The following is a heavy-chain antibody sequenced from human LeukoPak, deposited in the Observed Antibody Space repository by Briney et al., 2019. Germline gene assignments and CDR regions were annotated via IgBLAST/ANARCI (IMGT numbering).Heavy chain of an antibody. CDR2: ISWNSGSI. J-gene: IGHJ4*02. D-gene: IGHD6-19*01. CDR1: GFTFDDYA. V-gene: IGHV3-9*01. CDR3: AKGKNSYSSGPPDY. Sequence: PGGSLRLSCAASGFTFDDYAMHWVRQAPGKGLEWVSGISWNSGSIGYADSVKGRFTISRDNAKNSLYLQMNSLRAEDTALYYCAKGKNSYSSGPPDYWGQGTLVTVSS.